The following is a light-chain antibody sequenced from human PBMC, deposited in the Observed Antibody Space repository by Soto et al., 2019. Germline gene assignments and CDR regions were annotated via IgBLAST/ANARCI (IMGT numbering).Light chain of an antibody. CDR3: QQRNNRGVT. CDR2: DAS. CDR1: HSITTF. J-gene: IGKJ4*01. V-gene: IGKV3-11*01. Sequence: ESVLTQSPATLSLSPGERATLSCRASHSITTFLAWYQQKPGQAPRLLIHDASRRATAIPARFSGSGSGTDFTLTISSLEPEDSAVYYCQQRNNRGVTFGGGTKVETK.